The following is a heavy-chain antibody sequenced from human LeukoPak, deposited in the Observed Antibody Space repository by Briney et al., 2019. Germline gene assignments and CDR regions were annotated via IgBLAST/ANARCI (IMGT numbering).Heavy chain of an antibody. CDR1: DFTFSTYA. V-gene: IGHV3-33*01. J-gene: IGHJ6*02. CDR2: IWYDGSNE. D-gene: IGHD3-10*01. CDR3: ARGIRGSSLYGMDV. Sequence: GGSLRLSCAASDFTFSTYAMHWVRRAPGKGLEWVAVIWYDGSNEYYGGSVRGRFTISRDNSNNTLHLQMNNLRVEDTAVYYCARGIRGSSLYGMDVWGQGTTVTVSS.